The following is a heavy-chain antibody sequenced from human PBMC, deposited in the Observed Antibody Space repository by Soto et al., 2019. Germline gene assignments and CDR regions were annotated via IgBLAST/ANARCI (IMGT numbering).Heavy chain of an antibody. CDR1: GFSLSTSGVG. CDR2: IYWDDSK. V-gene: IGHV2-5*02. Sequence: QITLKESGPTLVRPTQTLTLTCAFSGFSLSTSGVGVGWIRQPPGKALEWLAVIYWDDSKHYSPSLRSRLTITKDTANNRVVLTMTNMDPMDTGTYYCAHKGPEDWPLDYWGQGTLVTVSS. D-gene: IGHD3-9*01. CDR3: AHKGPEDWPLDY. J-gene: IGHJ4*02.